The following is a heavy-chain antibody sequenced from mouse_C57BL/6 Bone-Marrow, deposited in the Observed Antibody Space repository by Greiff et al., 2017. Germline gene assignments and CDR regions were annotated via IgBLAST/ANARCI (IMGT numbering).Heavy chain of an antibody. D-gene: IGHD2-1*01. CDR3: ARGGHYPGAMDY. V-gene: IGHV5-17*01. CDR2: ISSGSSTI. Sequence: EVMLVESGGGLVKPGGSLKLSCAASGFTFSDYGMHWVRQAPEKGLEWVAYISSGSSTIYYADTVKGRFTISRDNAKNTLFLQMTSLRSEDTAMYYCARGGHYPGAMDYWGQGTSVTVSS. CDR1: GFTFSDYG. J-gene: IGHJ4*01.